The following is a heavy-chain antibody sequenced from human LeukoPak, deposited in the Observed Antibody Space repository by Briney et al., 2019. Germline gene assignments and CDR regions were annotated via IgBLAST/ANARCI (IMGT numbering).Heavy chain of an antibody. CDR1: GDSISTYY. D-gene: IGHD1-1*01. Sequence: SETLSLTCTVSGDSISTYYWSWIRQPPGKGLEWIGYMYYSGSTNYNPSLKSRVTISLDTPKNQFSLRLNSVTAADTAVYYCATWRTAKTGFDYWGQGTLVTVSS. J-gene: IGHJ4*02. CDR3: ATWRTAKTGFDY. V-gene: IGHV4-59*01. CDR2: MYYSGST.